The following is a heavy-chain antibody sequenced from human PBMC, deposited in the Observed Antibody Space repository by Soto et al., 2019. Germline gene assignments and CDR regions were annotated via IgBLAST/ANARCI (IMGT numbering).Heavy chain of an antibody. CDR2: IVVVSGST. J-gene: IGHJ3*01. D-gene: IGHD1-26*01. Sequence: SVKVSCKASGFDFGSFGIQFLRQTRGRGLEWIGWIVVVSGSTNYARHFQGRVAISRDMSSSTAYLDLSDLKSDDTAVYFCSADHPHMAMGWPVWG. V-gene: IGHV1-58*02. CDR3: SADHPHMAMGWPV. CDR1: GFDFGSFG.